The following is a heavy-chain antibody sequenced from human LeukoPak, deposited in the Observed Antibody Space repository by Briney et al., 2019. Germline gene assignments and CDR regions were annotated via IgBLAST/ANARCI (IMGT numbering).Heavy chain of an antibody. Sequence: SETLSLTCTVSLGYINNYYWNWIRQPAGKGLEWIGRIYKSRTTYYNPSLSSRATMSIDTSKNQFSLKLSSVPAADTAIYYCARVFGGNSLDSWGQGTLVAVSS. CDR3: ARVFGGNSLDS. J-gene: IGHJ4*02. D-gene: IGHD4-23*01. CDR2: IYKSRTT. CDR1: LGYINNYY. V-gene: IGHV4-4*07.